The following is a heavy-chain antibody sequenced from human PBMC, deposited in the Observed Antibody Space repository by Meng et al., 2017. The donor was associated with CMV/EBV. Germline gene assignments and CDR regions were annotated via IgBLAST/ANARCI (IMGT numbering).Heavy chain of an antibody. Sequence: QVQLKQWGAGLLKPSATLSLTCAVYGGSFSGYYWSWIRQPPGKGLEWIGEINHSGSTNYNPSLKSRVTISVDTSKNQFSLKLSSVTAADTAVYYCARESMVRGEDWGQGTLVTVSS. J-gene: IGHJ4*02. D-gene: IGHD3-10*01. CDR1: GGSFSGYY. CDR3: ARESMVRGED. V-gene: IGHV4-34*01. CDR2: INHSGST.